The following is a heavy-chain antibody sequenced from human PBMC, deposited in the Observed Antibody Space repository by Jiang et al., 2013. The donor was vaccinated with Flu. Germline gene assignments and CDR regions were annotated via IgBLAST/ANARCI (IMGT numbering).Heavy chain of an antibody. CDR2: PSDSDA. CDR3: ARLRSHYGGYGYYFDY. Sequence: PSDSDAKYSPSFQGQVSLSADKSTSTAHLQWSSLKASDTAMYYCARLRSHYGGYGYYFDYWGQGTLVTVSS. V-gene: IGHV5-51*01. D-gene: IGHD4-17*01. J-gene: IGHJ4*02.